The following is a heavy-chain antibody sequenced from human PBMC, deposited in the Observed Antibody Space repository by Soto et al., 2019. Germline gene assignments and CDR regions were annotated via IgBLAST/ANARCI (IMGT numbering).Heavy chain of an antibody. V-gene: IGHV4-30-4*01. CDR1: GGSISSGDYY. CDR3: ARIRFGYDSSGYDY. CDR2: IYYSGST. D-gene: IGHD3-22*01. Sequence: QVQLQESGPGLVKPSQTLSLTCTVSGGSISSGDYYRSWIRQPPGKGLEWIGYIYYSGSTYYNPSLKSRVTISADTSKNQFSLKLSSVTAADTAVYYCARIRFGYDSSGYDYWGQGTLVTVSS. J-gene: IGHJ4*02.